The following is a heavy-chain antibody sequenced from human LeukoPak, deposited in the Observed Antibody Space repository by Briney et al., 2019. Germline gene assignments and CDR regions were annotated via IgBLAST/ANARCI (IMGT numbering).Heavy chain of an antibody. Sequence: PGGSLRLSCAASGFTFSSYGMHWVRQAPGKGLEWVAFIRYDGSNKYYADSVKGRFTISRDNSKNTLYLQMNSLRAEDTAVYYCARDPLSSMAARQEHDHASFDYWGQGTLVTVSS. CDR3: ARDPLSSMAARQEHDHASFDY. V-gene: IGHV3-30*02. J-gene: IGHJ4*02. D-gene: IGHD6-6*01. CDR2: IRYDGSNK. CDR1: GFTFSSYG.